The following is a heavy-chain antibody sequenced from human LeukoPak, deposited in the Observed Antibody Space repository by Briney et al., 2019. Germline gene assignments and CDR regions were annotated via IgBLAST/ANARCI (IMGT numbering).Heavy chain of an antibody. V-gene: IGHV4-39*01. J-gene: IGHJ4*02. CDR2: IYYSGST. D-gene: IGHD5-18*01. Sequence: SETLSLTCTVSGGSISSSSYYWGWIRQPPGKGLEWIGSIYYSGSTYYNPSLKSRVTISVDTSKNQFSLKLSSVTAADTAVYYCARAMVPFFDYWGQGTLVTVSS. CDR3: ARAMVPFFDY. CDR1: GGSISSSSYY.